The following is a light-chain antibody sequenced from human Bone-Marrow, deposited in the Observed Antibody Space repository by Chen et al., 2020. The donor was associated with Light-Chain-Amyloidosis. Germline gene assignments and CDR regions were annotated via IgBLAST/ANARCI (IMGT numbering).Light chain of an antibody. J-gene: IGLJ2*01. CDR1: DLPTKY. V-gene: IGLV3-25*03. CDR3: QSADSSGTYEVI. CDR2: RDT. Sequence: SYELTQPPSVSVSPGQTARTTCPGDDLPTKYAYWYQQKPGQAPVLVIQRDTERPSGISERFSGSSSGTTATLTISGVQAEDEADYHCQSADSSGTYEVIFGGGTKLTVL.